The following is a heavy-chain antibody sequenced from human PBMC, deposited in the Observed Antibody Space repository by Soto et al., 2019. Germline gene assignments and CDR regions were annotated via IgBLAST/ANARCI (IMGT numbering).Heavy chain of an antibody. V-gene: IGHV1-46*01. CDR2: INPSRGSA. D-gene: IGHD1-7*01. Sequence: ASVKVSCKASGYTFFKYFIHWVRQAPGQGLEWIGIINPSRGSATYGPIFQGRVSLTTDMPTSTVYMELSSLRSEDTAIYYCARPLIGNTIDLWGPGASVTVS. J-gene: IGHJ3*01. CDR1: GYTFFKYF. CDR3: ARPLIGNTIDL.